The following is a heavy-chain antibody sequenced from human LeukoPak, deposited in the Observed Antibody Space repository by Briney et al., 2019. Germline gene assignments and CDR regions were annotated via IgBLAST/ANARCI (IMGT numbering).Heavy chain of an antibody. V-gene: IGHV1-2*06. Sequence: GASVKVSCKASGYDFINYGISWVRQAPGQGLEWMGRINPNSGGTNYAQKFQGRVTMTRDTSISTAYMELSRLRSDDTAVYYCARESSIFRIAARAGYFQHWGQGTLVTVSS. CDR2: INPNSGGT. CDR3: ARESSIFRIAARAGYFQH. CDR1: GYDFINYG. D-gene: IGHD6-6*01. J-gene: IGHJ1*01.